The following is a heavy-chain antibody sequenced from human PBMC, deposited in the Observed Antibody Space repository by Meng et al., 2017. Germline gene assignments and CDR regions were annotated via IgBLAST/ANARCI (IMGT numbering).Heavy chain of an antibody. Sequence: SGPTLVKPTETLTLTCTVSGFSLSNARMGVGWIRQPPGKALEWLAHIFSNDEKSYSTSLKSRLTISKDTSKSQVVLTMTNMDPVDTATYYCARIPESGYSYEYGMDVWGQGTTVTVSS. CDR1: GFSLSNARMG. CDR3: ARIPESGYSYEYGMDV. CDR2: IFSNDEK. V-gene: IGHV2-26*01. J-gene: IGHJ6*02. D-gene: IGHD5-18*01.